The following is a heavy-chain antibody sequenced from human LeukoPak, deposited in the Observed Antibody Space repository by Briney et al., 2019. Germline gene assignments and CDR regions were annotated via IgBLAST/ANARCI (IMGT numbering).Heavy chain of an antibody. CDR2: IIPILGIA. CDR1: GGTFSSYT. CDR3: ARDKLRFLEWSWGYAMDV. J-gene: IGHJ6*02. Sequence: SVKVSCKASGGTFSSYTISWVRQAPGHGLEWMGRIIPILGIASYAQKFQGRVTITADKSTSTAYMELSSLRSEDTAVYYCARDKLRFLEWSWGYAMDVWGQGTTVTVSS. V-gene: IGHV1-69*04. D-gene: IGHD3-3*01.